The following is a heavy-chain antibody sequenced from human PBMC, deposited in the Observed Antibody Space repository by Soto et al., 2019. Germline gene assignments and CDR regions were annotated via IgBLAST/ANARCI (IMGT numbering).Heavy chain of an antibody. V-gene: IGHV4-61*01. Sequence: SETLSLTCSVSGGSVGRGNYLWSWIRQAPGKGLEWIVYIYSNGNTKYNPSLKSRVTISIDSSKNQFSLKLTSVTAADTAVYYCARGKGDPWGQGTLVTVSS. CDR1: GGSVGRGNYL. J-gene: IGHJ5*02. CDR3: ARGKGDP. CDR2: IYSNGNT.